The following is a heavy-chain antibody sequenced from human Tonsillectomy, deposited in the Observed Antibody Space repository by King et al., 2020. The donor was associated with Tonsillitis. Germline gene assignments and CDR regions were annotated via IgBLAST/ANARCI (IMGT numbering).Heavy chain of an antibody. J-gene: IGHJ4*02. V-gene: IGHV3-30-3*01. CDR2: ISYDGSNK. Sequence: VQLVESGGGVVQPGRSLRLSCAASGFTFSSYAMHWVRQAPGKGLEWVAVISYDGSNKYYADSVKGRFTISRDNSKNTLYLQMNSLRAEDTAVYYCARVGAGYSYPSDYWGQGTLVTVSS. CDR1: GFTFSSYA. D-gene: IGHD5-18*01. CDR3: ARVGAGYSYPSDY.